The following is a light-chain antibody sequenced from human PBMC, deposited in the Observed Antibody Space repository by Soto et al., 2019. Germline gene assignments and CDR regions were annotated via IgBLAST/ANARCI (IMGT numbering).Light chain of an antibody. CDR2: WAS. Sequence: DVVLTQSTDSLAVSLCEMATIDSKSSQNLLYSAHNKNYLAWYQQKPGQPPKLLIFWASTRESGVPDRFSCSGSGTDFNLCVPSLQAEPVAVYCCQQYSISPRTFGEGTKWIS. CDR3: QQYSISPRT. V-gene: IGKV4-1*01. J-gene: IGKJ1*01. CDR1: QNLLYSAHNKNY.